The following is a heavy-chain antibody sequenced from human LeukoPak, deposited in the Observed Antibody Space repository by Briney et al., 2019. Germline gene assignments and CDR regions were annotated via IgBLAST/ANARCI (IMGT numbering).Heavy chain of an antibody. CDR2: INGDGSTT. CDR1: GFAFNKYW. D-gene: IGHD2-2*01. Sequence: GGSLRLSCAASGFAFNKYWMHWVRQTPGKGLVWVSRINGDGSTTSYADSVKGRFTISRDNSKNTLYLQMNSLRAEDTAVYYCARAGSVVVPAAIDYWGQGTLVTVSS. CDR3: ARAGSVVVPAAIDY. J-gene: IGHJ4*02. V-gene: IGHV3-74*01.